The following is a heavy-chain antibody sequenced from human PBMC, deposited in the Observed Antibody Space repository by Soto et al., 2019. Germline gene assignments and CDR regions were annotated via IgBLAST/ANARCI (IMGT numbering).Heavy chain of an antibody. CDR1: GYTFTSYG. J-gene: IGHJ6*02. CDR2: ISAYNGNT. D-gene: IGHD5-18*01. V-gene: IGHV1-18*01. Sequence: QVQRVQSGAEVKKPGASVKVSCKASGYTFTSYGISWVRQAPGQGLEWMGWISAYNGNTNYAQKLQGRVTITTDTSRSTAYMELRSLRSDDTAVYYCARGILIQPGDAARGYYYYGMDVWGQGTTVTVSS. CDR3: ARGILIQPGDAARGYYYYGMDV.